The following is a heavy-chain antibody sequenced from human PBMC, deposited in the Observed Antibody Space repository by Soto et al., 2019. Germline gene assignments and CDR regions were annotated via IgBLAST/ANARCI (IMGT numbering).Heavy chain of an antibody. CDR2: IIPIFGTA. J-gene: IGHJ4*02. CDR3: ARARYYYDSSGYGAFDY. Sequence: GASVKVSCKASGGTFSSYAISWVRQAPGQGLEWMGGIIPIFGTANYAQKFQGRVTITADESTSTAYMELSSLRSEDTAVYYCARARYYYDSSGYGAFDYWGQGTLVTVSS. CDR1: GGTFSSYA. V-gene: IGHV1-69*13. D-gene: IGHD3-22*01.